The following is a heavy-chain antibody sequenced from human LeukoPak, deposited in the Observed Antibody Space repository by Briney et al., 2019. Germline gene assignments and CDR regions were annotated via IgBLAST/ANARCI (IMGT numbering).Heavy chain of an antibody. CDR1: GFTFGSYE. CDR2: ISSSGSTI. Sequence: GGSLRLSCAASGFTFGSYEMNWVRQAPGKGLEWVSYISSSGSTIYYADSVKGRFTISRDNAKNSLYLQMNSLRAEDTAVYYCARGARYGDYWAFDIWGQGTMVTVSS. CDR3: ARGARYGDYWAFDI. J-gene: IGHJ3*02. V-gene: IGHV3-48*03. D-gene: IGHD4-17*01.